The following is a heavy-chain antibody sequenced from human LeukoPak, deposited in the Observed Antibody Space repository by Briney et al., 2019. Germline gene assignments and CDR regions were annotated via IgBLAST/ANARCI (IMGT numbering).Heavy chain of an antibody. J-gene: IGHJ4*02. CDR1: GFTFSSYG. D-gene: IGHD3-22*01. CDR2: ISYDGSNK. CDR3: ARGSGGSGYPFDY. Sequence: GGSLRLSCAASGFTFSSYGMHWVRQAPGKGLEWVAVISYDGSNKYYADSVKGRFTISRDNSKNTLYLQMNSLRAEDTAVYYCARGSGGSGYPFDYWGQGTLVTVSS. V-gene: IGHV3-30*03.